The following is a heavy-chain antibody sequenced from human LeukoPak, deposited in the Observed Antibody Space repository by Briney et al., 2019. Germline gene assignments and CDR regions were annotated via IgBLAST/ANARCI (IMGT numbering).Heavy chain of an antibody. CDR3: ASTSTHIVVVTAPLRTVADGTENYYYYGMDV. CDR2: IIPIFGTA. Sequence: ASVKVPCKASGGTFSSYAISWVRQAPGQGLEWMGGIIPIFGTANYAQKFQGRVTITADESTSTAYMELSSLRSEDTAVYYCASTSTHIVVVTAPLRTVADGTENYYYYGMDVWGQGTTVTVSS. J-gene: IGHJ6*02. V-gene: IGHV1-69*13. CDR1: GGTFSSYA. D-gene: IGHD2-21*02.